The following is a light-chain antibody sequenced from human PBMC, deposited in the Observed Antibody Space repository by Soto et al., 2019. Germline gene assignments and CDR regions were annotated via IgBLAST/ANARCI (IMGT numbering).Light chain of an antibody. CDR3: QQYLDWPLT. Sequence: EIVMTQSPGTLSVSPGERVTLSCRASQSVTTNLAWYQQKPGQTPRLLIYDISASASGIPGRFSGSGSGTDFTLTISSLQSEDSAVYYCQQYLDWPLTFGGGTKVEI. V-gene: IGKV3-15*01. CDR1: QSVTTN. CDR2: DIS. J-gene: IGKJ4*01.